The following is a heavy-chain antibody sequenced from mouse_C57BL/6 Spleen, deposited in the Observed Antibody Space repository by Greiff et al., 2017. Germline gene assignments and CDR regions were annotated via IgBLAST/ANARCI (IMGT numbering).Heavy chain of an antibody. D-gene: IGHD1-1*01. J-gene: IGHJ1*03. CDR1: GYTFTSYW. CDR3: AREGYNGRGYFDV. V-gene: IGHV1-72*01. Sequence: QVQLQHPGAELVKPGASVTLSCKASGYTFTSYWMPWVTQRPGRGLEWIGRIYPISGGTKYNEKFMCKSTLTVDKPSSTAYMQLSSLTSEDSAVYYCAREGYNGRGYFDVGGTGTTVTVSS. CDR2: IYPISGGT.